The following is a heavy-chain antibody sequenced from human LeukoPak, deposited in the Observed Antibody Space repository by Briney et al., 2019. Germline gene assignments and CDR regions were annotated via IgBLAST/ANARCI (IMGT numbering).Heavy chain of an antibody. CDR3: ARTCSGGSCQGY. J-gene: IGHJ4*02. CDR1: GFTFSSYS. V-gene: IGHV3-21*01. CDR2: ISSSSSYI. D-gene: IGHD2-15*01. Sequence: GGSLRLSCAASGFTFSSYSMNWVSQAPGKGLEWVSSISSSSSYIYYADSVKGRFTISRVNAKNSLYLQMNSLRAEDTAVYYCARTCSGGSCQGYWGQGTLVTVHS.